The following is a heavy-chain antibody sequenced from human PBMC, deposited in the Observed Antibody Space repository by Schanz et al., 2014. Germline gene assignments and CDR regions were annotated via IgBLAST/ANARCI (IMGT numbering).Heavy chain of an antibody. D-gene: IGHD2-2*01. V-gene: IGHV4-30-4*01. CDR2: INNSGST. CDR3: ARDERDLPRSLFVF. Sequence: QVQLQESGPGLVKPSQTLSLTCTVSGGSISSGGYYWSWVRQSPGTGLEWIGEINNSGSTNYNPSLKSRVPISLDKSKSQFSLPLNAVPAADTAVYYCARDERDLPRSLFVFWGQGTLVTVSS. J-gene: IGHJ4*02. CDR1: GGSISSGGYY.